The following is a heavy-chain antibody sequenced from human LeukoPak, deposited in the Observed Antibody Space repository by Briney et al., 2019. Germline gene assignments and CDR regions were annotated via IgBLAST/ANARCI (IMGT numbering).Heavy chain of an antibody. CDR1: GYTFTSYY. Sequence: ASVKVSCKASGYTFTSYYMHWVRRAPGQGLEWMGIINPSGGSTSYAQKFQGRVTMTRDMSTSTVYMELSSLRSEDTAVYYCARGGYSNYYMDVWGKGTTVTVSS. CDR3: ARGGYSNYYMDV. V-gene: IGHV1-46*01. D-gene: IGHD4-11*01. CDR2: INPSGGST. J-gene: IGHJ6*03.